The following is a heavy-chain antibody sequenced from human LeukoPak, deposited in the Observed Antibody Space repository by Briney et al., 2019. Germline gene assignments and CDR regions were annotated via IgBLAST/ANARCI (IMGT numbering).Heavy chain of an antibody. CDR3: ARRPYCSSTSCYDY. CDR1: GYSLSLCW. J-gene: IGHJ4*02. Sequence: GGSLRLSCAVSGYSLSLCWTSWVRQAPGKGLEWVVNIKQDGSEKYYVDSVKGRFTISRDNDKNSLYLQMNSLRAEDTALYYCARRPYCSSTSCYDYWGQGTLVTVSS. V-gene: IGHV3-7*01. D-gene: IGHD2-2*01. CDR2: IKQDGSEK.